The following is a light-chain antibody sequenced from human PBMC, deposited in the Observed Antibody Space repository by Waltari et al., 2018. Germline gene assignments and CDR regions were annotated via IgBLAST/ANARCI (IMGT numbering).Light chain of an antibody. Sequence: QSALTQSASVSGSPGQSSTISCTGTSSDFAVFTYVSWYQQHPGKAPQLMIYDVSKRPSGVSNRFSGSKSGNTASLTISGLQAEDEADYYCSSYTSTWVFGGGTKLTVL. CDR1: SSDFAVFTY. J-gene: IGLJ3*02. V-gene: IGLV2-14*01. CDR3: SSYTSTWV. CDR2: DVS.